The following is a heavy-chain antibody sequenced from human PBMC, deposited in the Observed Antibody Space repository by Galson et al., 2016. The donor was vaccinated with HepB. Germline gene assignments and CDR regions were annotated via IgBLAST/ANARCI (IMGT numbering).Heavy chain of an antibody. CDR2: ISSSGDRV. Sequence: SLRLSCAVSGFTFSSYAMSWVRQAPGKGLEWVSAISSSGDRVSYAYSVKGRVTISRDNSKNTSYLQMNSLRAEDAAVYYCAKDGGPEYGGSSRAPYYCDYWGQGTLVTVPS. CDR1: GFTFSSYA. D-gene: IGHD6-6*01. CDR3: AKDGGPEYGGSSRAPYYCDY. J-gene: IGHJ4*02. V-gene: IGHV3-23*01.